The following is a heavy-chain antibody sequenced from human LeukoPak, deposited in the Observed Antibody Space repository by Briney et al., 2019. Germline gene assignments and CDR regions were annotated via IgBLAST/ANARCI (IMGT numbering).Heavy chain of an antibody. J-gene: IGHJ3*02. CDR3: ARDGGSGSDDAFDI. V-gene: IGHV3-21*01. CDR2: TSTSSTYI. D-gene: IGHD3-22*01. Sequence: GGSLKLSCAASGFTFSSYAMNWVRQAPGKGLGWVSSTSTSSTYIYYADSVKGRFTISRDNAKNSLYLEMNSLRAEDTAVYYCARDGGSGSDDAFDIWGQGTLVTVSS. CDR1: GFTFSSYA.